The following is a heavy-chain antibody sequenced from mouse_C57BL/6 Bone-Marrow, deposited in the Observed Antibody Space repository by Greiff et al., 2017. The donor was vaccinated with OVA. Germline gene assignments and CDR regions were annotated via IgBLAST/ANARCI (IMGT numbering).Heavy chain of an antibody. CDR3: ARAGLLEGLNYFDY. Sequence: QVQLKQPGAELVKPGASVKLSCKASGYTFTSYWMHWVKQRPGRGLEWIGRIDPNSGGTKYNEKFKSKATLTVDKPSSTAYMQLSSLTSEDSAVYYCARAGLLEGLNYFDYWGQGTTLTVSS. V-gene: IGHV1-72*01. D-gene: IGHD1-1*01. CDR1: GYTFTSYW. CDR2: IDPNSGGT. J-gene: IGHJ2*01.